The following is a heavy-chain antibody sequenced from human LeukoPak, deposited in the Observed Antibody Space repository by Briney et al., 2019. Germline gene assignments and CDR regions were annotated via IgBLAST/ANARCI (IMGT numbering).Heavy chain of an antibody. Sequence: SETLSLTCTVSGGSISSSSYYWGWIRQPPGKGLEWIGSIYYSGSTYYNPSLKSRVTISVDTSKNQFSLKLSSVTAADTAVYYCARALRAAAGTVDYWGQGTLVTVSS. J-gene: IGHJ4*02. D-gene: IGHD6-13*01. CDR1: GGSISSSSYY. CDR2: IYYSGST. CDR3: ARALRAAAGTVDY. V-gene: IGHV4-39*07.